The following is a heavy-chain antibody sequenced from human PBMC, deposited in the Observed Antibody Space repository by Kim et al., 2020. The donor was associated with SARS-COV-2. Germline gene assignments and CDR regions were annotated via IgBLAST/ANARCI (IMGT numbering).Heavy chain of an antibody. CDR2: ISYDGSNK. CDR1: GFTFSSYA. Sequence: GGSLRLSCAASGFTFSSYAMHWVRQAPGKGLEWVAVISYDGSNKYYADSVKGRFTISRDNSKNTLYLQMNSLRAEDTAAYYCARGPTYDIVTGYYSDFDYWGQGTLVAVSS. CDR3: ARGPTYDIVTGYYSDFDY. V-gene: IGHV3-30*04. J-gene: IGHJ4*02. D-gene: IGHD3-9*01.